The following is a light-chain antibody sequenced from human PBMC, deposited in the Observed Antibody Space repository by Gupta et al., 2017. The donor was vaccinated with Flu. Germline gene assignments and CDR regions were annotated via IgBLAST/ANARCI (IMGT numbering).Light chain of an antibody. CDR3: QRYGTSPLT. Sequence: EIVLTQSPGTLSLSPGERATLSCRASQSIDSSYLAWYQQKLGQAPSLLIFGASTRATGIPDRFSGSGSGTDFTLTISRLEPEDFAVYYGQRYGTSPLTFGGGTKVEIK. V-gene: IGKV3-20*01. J-gene: IGKJ4*01. CDR1: QSIDSSY. CDR2: GAS.